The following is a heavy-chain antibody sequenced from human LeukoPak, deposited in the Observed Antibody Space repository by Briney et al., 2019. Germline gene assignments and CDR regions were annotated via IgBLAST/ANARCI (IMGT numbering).Heavy chain of an antibody. D-gene: IGHD3-10*01. CDR1: GFTFRNYV. CDR3: AKEGYYGSGSPPSLYFDY. Sequence: GGSLRLSCAASGFTFRNYVIHWVRQAPGKGLEWVAVTSSDLNVKLYADSVKGRFTISRDNSRSTLYLQMNSLRPEDTAIYYCAKEGYYGSGSPPSLYFDYWGQGTLVTVSS. V-gene: IGHV3-30*18. CDR2: TSSDLNVK. J-gene: IGHJ4*02.